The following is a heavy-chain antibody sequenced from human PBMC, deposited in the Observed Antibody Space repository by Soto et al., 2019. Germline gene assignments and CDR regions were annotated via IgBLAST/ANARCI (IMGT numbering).Heavy chain of an antibody. D-gene: IGHD2-15*01. V-gene: IGHV4-31*03. CDR2: IYYSGST. CDR3: ARAVSTHFDY. Sequence: SETLSLTCTVSGGSISSGGYYWTWIRQHPGKGLEWVGAIYYSGSTYSNPSLQSRLTISVETSKNQFSLTLSSMTDADTAVYYCARAVSTHFDYWGQGTLVTVSS. J-gene: IGHJ4*02. CDR1: GGSISSGGYY.